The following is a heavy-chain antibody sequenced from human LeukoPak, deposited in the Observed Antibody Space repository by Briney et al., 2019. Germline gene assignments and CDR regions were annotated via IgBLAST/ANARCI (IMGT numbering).Heavy chain of an antibody. D-gene: IGHD3-16*01. CDR2: ISYDGSNK. Sequence: SGGSLRLSCAASGFTFSSYGMHWVRQAPGKGLEWVAVISYDGSNKFYADSVKGRFTISRDNSKNTLYLQMNSLRAEDTAVYYCARIMGVIQPIWGQGTLVTVSS. J-gene: IGHJ4*02. CDR1: GFTFSSYG. V-gene: IGHV3-30*03. CDR3: ARIMGVIQPI.